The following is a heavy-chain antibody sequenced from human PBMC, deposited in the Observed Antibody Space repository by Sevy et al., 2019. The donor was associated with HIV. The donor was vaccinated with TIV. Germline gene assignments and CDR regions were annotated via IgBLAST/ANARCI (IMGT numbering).Heavy chain of an antibody. V-gene: IGHV1-18*01. J-gene: IGHJ4*02. CDR1: GYTFTSYG. CDR2: ISAYNGNT. CDR3: ERGVPSSWSTTYYFDY. D-gene: IGHD6-13*01. Sequence: ASVKVSCKASGYTFTSYGISWVRQAPGQGLEWMGWISAYNGNTNYAQKLQGRVTMTTDTSTSTAYMELRSLRSDDTAVYYCERGVPSSWSTTYYFDYWGQGTLVTVSS.